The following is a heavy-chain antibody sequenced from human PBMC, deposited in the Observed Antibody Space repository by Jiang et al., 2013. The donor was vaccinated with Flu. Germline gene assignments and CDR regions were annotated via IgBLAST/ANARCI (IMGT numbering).Heavy chain of an antibody. V-gene: IGHV4-59*01. Sequence: GLVKPSETLSLTCTVSGGSISSYYWSWIRQPPGKGLEWIGYIYYSGSTNYNPSLKSRVTISVDTSKNQFSLKLSSVTAADTAVYYCARGRQGDSSGWYDDAFDIWGQGTMVTVSS. D-gene: IGHD6-19*01. CDR3: ARGRQGDSSGWYDDAFDI. J-gene: IGHJ3*02. CDR2: IYYSGST. CDR1: GGSISSYY.